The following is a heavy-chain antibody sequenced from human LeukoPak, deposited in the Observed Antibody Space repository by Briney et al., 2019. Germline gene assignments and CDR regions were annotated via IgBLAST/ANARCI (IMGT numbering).Heavy chain of an antibody. J-gene: IGHJ6*02. CDR1: GYTFTGYY. CDR2: VNPNSGGT. D-gene: IGHD6-13*01. Sequence: ASVKVSCKASGYTFTGYYMHWVRQAPGQGLEWMGWVNPNSGGTNYAQKFQGRVTMTRDTSTSTAYMELSRLRSDDTAVYYCARGRIAAAGFYYYYYGMDVWGQGTTVTVSS. CDR3: ARGRIAAAGFYYYYYGMDV. V-gene: IGHV1-2*02.